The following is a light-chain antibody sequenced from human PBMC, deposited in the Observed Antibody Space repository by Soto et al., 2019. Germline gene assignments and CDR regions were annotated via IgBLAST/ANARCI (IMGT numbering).Light chain of an antibody. CDR2: GAS. J-gene: IGKJ3*01. Sequence: EIVLTQSPGTLSLSPGERATLSCRASQSVSSSYLAWYQQKPGQAPRLLIYGASSRATGIPDRFSGSGSGTDFPLTISRLEPEDFAVYYCQQYGGSSLFTFGPGTKVDIK. V-gene: IGKV3-20*01. CDR1: QSVSSSY. CDR3: QQYGGSSLFT.